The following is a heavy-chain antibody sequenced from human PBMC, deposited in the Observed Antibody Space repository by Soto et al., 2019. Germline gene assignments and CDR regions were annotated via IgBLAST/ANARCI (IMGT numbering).Heavy chain of an antibody. CDR1: QFTFGGLG. Sequence: VLLLESGGGFVQPGGSVRLSCAAPQFTFGGLGLIWVRQSPGRGLEWVATISRDEDNTHYADSVNGRFTISKDRSTNTLHLHMASLRAEDTAMYYCVSWMSAHFDYWGRGTLVTVSS. V-gene: IGHV3-23*01. CDR3: VSWMSAHFDY. CDR2: ISRDEDNT. D-gene: IGHD2-2*03. J-gene: IGHJ4*01.